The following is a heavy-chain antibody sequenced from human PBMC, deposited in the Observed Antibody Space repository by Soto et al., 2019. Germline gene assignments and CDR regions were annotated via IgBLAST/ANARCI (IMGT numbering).Heavy chain of an antibody. CDR2: IYHSGST. D-gene: IGHD2-15*01. J-gene: IGHJ3*02. V-gene: IGHV4-30-2*01. Sequence: QLQLQESGSGLVKPSQTLSLTCAVSGGSISSGGYSWSWIRQPPGKGLEWIGYIYHSGSTYYNPSLKSRVTISVDRSKNQFSLKLSSVTAADTAVYYCASTQSGGKSSGAFDIWGEGTMVTVSS. CDR1: GGSISSGGYS. CDR3: ASTQSGGKSSGAFDI.